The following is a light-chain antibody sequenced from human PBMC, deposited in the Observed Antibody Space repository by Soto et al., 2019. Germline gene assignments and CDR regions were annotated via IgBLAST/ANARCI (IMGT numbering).Light chain of an antibody. J-gene: IGLJ3*02. Sequence: QSVLPQPPSASGTPGQRVTISCSGSTSNLGSNFVYWYQQVPGAAPKLLISRNDQRPSGVPDRFSGSKSGTSASLAISGLRSEDEADYHCAAWDDSRSGVVFGGGTKLAVL. CDR2: RND. V-gene: IGLV1-47*01. CDR3: AAWDDSRSGVV. CDR1: TSNLGSNF.